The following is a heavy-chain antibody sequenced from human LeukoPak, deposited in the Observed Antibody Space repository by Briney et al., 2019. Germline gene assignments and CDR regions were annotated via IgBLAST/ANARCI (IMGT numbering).Heavy chain of an antibody. CDR1: GFTFSSYW. CDR3: ARSGLSGYDSLTAFDI. J-gene: IGHJ3*02. V-gene: IGHV3-13*01. D-gene: IGHD5-12*01. Sequence: GGSLRLSCAASGFTFSSYWMHWVRQATGKVLEWVSAIGIAGDTYYPDSVKGRFTISRDNAKNSLSLQMNSLRAGDTAVYYCARSGLSGYDSLTAFDIWGQGTMVTVSS. CDR2: IGIAGDT.